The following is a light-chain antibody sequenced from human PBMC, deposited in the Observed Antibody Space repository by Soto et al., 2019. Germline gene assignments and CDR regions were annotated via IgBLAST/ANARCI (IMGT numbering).Light chain of an antibody. V-gene: IGKV3-15*01. CDR1: QSISSN. CDR3: RQYNNWPPYT. Sequence: EIVMTQSPATLSASPGDRATVSCRASQSISSNLAWYQHKPGQAPRLLIYGASTRATGIPDRCSGSGSGAEVTLTISDMQSEDFAVYYCRQYNNWPPYTFGQGTKLEIK. J-gene: IGKJ2*01. CDR2: GAS.